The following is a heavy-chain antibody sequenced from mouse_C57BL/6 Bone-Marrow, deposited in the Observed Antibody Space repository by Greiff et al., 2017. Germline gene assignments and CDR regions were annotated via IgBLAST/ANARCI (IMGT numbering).Heavy chain of an antibody. CDR2: IWSGGST. CDR1: GFSLTSYG. V-gene: IGHV2-2*01. Sequence: QVQLQQSGPGLVQPSQSLSITCTASGFSLTSYGVHWVRQSPGKGLEWLGVIWSGGSTDYNAAIISRLSISKDNSKSQVFFKMNSLQADDTAIYYCARIKLPYFDYWGQGTTLTVSS. CDR3: ARIKLPYFDY. J-gene: IGHJ2*01.